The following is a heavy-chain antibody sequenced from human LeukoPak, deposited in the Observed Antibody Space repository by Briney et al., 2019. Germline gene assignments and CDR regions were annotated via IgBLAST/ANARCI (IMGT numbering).Heavy chain of an antibody. CDR2: INAGNGNT. D-gene: IGHD3-10*01. CDR1: GYTFTSYA. Sequence: GASVKVSCKASGYTFTSYAMHWARQAPGQRLEWMGWINAGNGNTKYSQKFQGRVTITRDTSASTAYMEVSSLRSEDTVVYYCARPGSMVRGVIAHSYLDYWGQGTLVTVSS. V-gene: IGHV1-3*01. J-gene: IGHJ4*02. CDR3: ARPGSMVRGVIAHSYLDY.